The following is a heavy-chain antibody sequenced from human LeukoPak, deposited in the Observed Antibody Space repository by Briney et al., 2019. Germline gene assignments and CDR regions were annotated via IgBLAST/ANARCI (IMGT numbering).Heavy chain of an antibody. Sequence: ASVKVSCKASGYTFTGYYVHWARQAPGQGLEWMGWINPNTGVTMYAQNFQGRVTMTRDTSISTAYMGLSRLRSDDTAVYYCARGGDSSSWYGWFDPWGQGTLVTVSS. CDR2: INPNTGVT. CDR1: GYTFTGYY. CDR3: ARGGDSSSWYGWFDP. D-gene: IGHD6-13*01. V-gene: IGHV1-2*02. J-gene: IGHJ5*02.